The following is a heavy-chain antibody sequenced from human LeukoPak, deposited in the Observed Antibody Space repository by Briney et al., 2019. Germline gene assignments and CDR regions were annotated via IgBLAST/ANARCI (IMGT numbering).Heavy chain of an antibody. Sequence: GESLKISCKGSGYRFTSYWIGWVRQMPGKGLEWMGIIYPGDSDTRYSPSFQGQVTISADKSISTAYLQWSSLKAPDTAMYYCARHTHIVGATWAFDYWGQGTLVTVSS. CDR1: GYRFTSYW. V-gene: IGHV5-51*01. D-gene: IGHD1-26*01. CDR3: ARHTHIVGATWAFDY. J-gene: IGHJ4*02. CDR2: IYPGDSDT.